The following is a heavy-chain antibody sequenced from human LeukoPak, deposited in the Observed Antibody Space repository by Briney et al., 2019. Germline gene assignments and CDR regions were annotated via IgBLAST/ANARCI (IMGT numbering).Heavy chain of an antibody. CDR2: TYYRSKWYN. CDR3: ARDRAEAVAGHDYYFDY. Sequence: SQTLSLTCAISGDSVSSNSAAWNWIRQSPSRGLEWLGRTYYRSKWYNDYAVSVKSRITINPDTSKSQFSLQLNSVTPEDTAVYYCARDRAEAVAGHDYYFDYWGQGTLVTVSS. D-gene: IGHD6-19*01. J-gene: IGHJ4*02. CDR1: GDSVSSNSAA. V-gene: IGHV6-1*01.